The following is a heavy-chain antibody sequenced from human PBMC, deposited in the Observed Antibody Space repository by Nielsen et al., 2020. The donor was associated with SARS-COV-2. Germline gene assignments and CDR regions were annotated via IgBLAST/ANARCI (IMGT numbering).Heavy chain of an antibody. J-gene: IGHJ4*02. CDR1: DGSITTAGYY. CDR2: IYYNGIT. CDR3: ARGDYSDSNGYFDY. V-gene: IGHV4-30-4*01. D-gene: IGHD3-22*01. Sequence: SETLSLTCTVSDGSITTAGYYWNWIRQSPGKGLEWIGYIYYNGITFYNPSLESRVTISVDTSKNQFSLRLTSLTAADTAVYYCARGDYSDSNGYFDYWGQGTLVTVSS.